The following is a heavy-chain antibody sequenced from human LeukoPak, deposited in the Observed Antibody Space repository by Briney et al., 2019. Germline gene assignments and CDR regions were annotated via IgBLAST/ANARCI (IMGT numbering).Heavy chain of an antibody. V-gene: IGHV3-30*18. Sequence: GGSLRLSCAASGFTFSNYGMHWVRQAPGKGLEWVAFISYDGINKYSADSVKGRFTISRDNSKNTLYLQMNSLSAEDTAVFYCAKDRSTGWYAGFDSWGQGTLLTVSS. CDR2: ISYDGINK. D-gene: IGHD6-19*01. CDR1: GFTFSNYG. CDR3: AKDRSTGWYAGFDS. J-gene: IGHJ4*02.